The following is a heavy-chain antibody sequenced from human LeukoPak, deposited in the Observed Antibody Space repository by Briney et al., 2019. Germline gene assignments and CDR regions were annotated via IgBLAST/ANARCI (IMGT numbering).Heavy chain of an antibody. CDR3: TTRGGSFSIFDY. D-gene: IGHD1-26*01. J-gene: IGHJ4*02. V-gene: IGHV3-7*03. CDR2: IKKDGSEK. CDR1: GFIFSNYW. Sequence: GGSLRLSCAASGFIFSNYWMNWVRQTPGKGLEWVANIKKDGSEKYYVDSVRGRFTISRDNAKNSLYLQMNSLKTEDTAVYYCTTRGGSFSIFDYWGQGTLVTVSS.